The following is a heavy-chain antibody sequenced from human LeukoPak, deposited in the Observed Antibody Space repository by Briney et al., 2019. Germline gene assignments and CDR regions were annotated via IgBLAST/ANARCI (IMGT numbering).Heavy chain of an antibody. CDR3: AKPVVSSGWYDY. CDR1: GFTFSSYW. CDR2: ISGSGGST. V-gene: IGHV3-23*01. Sequence: GGSLRLSCAAAGFTFSSYWMHWVRQVPGKGLEWVSAISGSGGSTYYADSVKGRFTISRDNSKNTLYLQMNSLRAEDTAVYYCAKPVVSSGWYDYWGQGTLVTVSS. D-gene: IGHD6-19*01. J-gene: IGHJ4*02.